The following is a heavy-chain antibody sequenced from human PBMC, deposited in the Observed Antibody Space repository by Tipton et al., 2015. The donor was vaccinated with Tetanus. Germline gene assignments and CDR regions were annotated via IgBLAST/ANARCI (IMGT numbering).Heavy chain of an antibody. CDR2: IYVTGAI. D-gene: IGHD3-22*01. Sequence: TLSLTCSVSGGSISNYYWNWIRQPAGKGLEWIGRIYVTGAINYSPALQSRVTMSVDTAKNQFSLRLSSVTAADAAMYYCAREDVYYHDGSGFYAFDIWGRGTVVAVSS. J-gene: IGHJ3*02. CDR1: GGSISNYY. CDR3: AREDVYYHDGSGFYAFDI. V-gene: IGHV4-4*07.